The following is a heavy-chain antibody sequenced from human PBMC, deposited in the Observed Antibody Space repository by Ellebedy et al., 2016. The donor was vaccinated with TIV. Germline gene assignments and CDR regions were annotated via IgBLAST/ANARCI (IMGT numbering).Heavy chain of an antibody. Sequence: PGGSLRLSCAASGFTVSSNYMSWVRQAPGKGLEWVSAITGNGINTYHTDSVKGRFTISRDNSKNTLYLQMNSLRAEDTAVYSCAKAPIETCRGVICYPFDNWGLGTLVTVSS. CDR1: GFTVSSNY. D-gene: IGHD2-15*01. V-gene: IGHV3-23*01. CDR2: ITGNGINT. J-gene: IGHJ4*02. CDR3: AKAPIETCRGVICYPFDN.